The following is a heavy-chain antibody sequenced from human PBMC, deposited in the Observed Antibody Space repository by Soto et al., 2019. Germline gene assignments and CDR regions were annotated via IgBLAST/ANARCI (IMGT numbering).Heavy chain of an antibody. Sequence: PGGSLRLSCAASGFTVSSNYMSWVRPAPGKGLEWVSVIYSGGRTFYADSVKGRFNISRDNSKNTLYLEMNSLRAEDTAVYYCARLRYGYWGQGALVTVSS. J-gene: IGHJ4*02. D-gene: IGHD3-9*01. CDR3: ARLRYGY. V-gene: IGHV3-66*04. CDR2: IYSGGRT. CDR1: GFTVSSNY.